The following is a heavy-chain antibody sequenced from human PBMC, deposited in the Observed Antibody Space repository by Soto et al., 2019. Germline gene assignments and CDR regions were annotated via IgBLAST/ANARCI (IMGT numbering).Heavy chain of an antibody. J-gene: IGHJ2*01. D-gene: IGHD3-10*01. Sequence: QVQLVQSGAEVKKPGSSGKVSCKASGGAFSSYAISWGRQAPGQGLEWMGGNLPLFNISNYAQKFQGRVTITADEPTSTAYMDLSNLTSEDTAVYYCARRRFGYGSWYFDLWGRGTLITVSS. CDR1: GGAFSSYA. CDR2: NLPLFNIS. CDR3: ARRRFGYGSWYFDL. V-gene: IGHV1-69*01.